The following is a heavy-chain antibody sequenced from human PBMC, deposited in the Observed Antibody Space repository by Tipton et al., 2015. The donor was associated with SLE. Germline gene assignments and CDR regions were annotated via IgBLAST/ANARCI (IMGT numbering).Heavy chain of an antibody. V-gene: IGHV4-34*01. CDR1: GGSFSVCY. D-gene: IGHD6-13*01. J-gene: IGHJ3*02. CDR2: LYSSGTT. CDR3: ARGAAAADTGAFDS. Sequence: TLSLTCAVYGGSFSVCYWSWVRQSPGKGLEWIGLLYSSGTTNYNPSLKSRVTISVDTSKNQFSLKLSSVTPADTAVYYCARGAAAADTGAFDSWGQGTMVTVSS.